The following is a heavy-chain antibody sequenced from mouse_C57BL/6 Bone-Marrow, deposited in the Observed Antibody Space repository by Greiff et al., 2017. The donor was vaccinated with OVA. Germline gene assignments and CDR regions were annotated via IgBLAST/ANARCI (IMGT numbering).Heavy chain of an antibody. CDR1: GYTFTDYN. Sequence: VQLKQSGPELVKPGASVKMSCKASGYTFTDYNMHWVKQSHGKSLEWIGYINPNNGGTSYNQKFKGKATLTVNKSSSTAYMELRSLTSEDSAVYYCARNHYGSSYFDVWGTGTTVTVSS. V-gene: IGHV1-22*01. D-gene: IGHD1-1*01. CDR2: INPNNGGT. CDR3: ARNHYGSSYFDV. J-gene: IGHJ1*03.